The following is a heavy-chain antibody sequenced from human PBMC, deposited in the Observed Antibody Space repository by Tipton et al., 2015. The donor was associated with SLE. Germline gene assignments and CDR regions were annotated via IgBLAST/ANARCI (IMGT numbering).Heavy chain of an antibody. CDR2: VYYSGST. CDR1: GVSIGSSYYY. V-gene: IGHV4-39*01. J-gene: IGHJ4*02. CDR3: AGTPWLVRFEY. D-gene: IGHD6-19*01. Sequence: TLSLTCIVSGVSIGSSYYYWAWIRQPPGKGLEWIGTVYYSGSTYYNPSLKSRVTISVGTSTNQLSLRLTSVTAADTAVYYCAGTPWLVRFEYWGQGTLVNVSP.